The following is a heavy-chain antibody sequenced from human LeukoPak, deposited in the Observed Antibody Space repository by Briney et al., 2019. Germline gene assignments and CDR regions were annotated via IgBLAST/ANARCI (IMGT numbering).Heavy chain of an antibody. CDR3: ARDRGYDILIGGNWFDP. V-gene: IGHV4-59*01. D-gene: IGHD3-9*01. J-gene: IGHJ5*02. CDR2: IYYSGST. Sequence: SETLSLTCTVSGGSISSYYWSWIRKPPGKGLEWIGYIYYSGSTNYNPSLKSRVTISVDTSKNQFSLKLSSVTAADTAVYYCARDRGYDILIGGNWFDPWGQGTLVTVSS. CDR1: GGSISSYY.